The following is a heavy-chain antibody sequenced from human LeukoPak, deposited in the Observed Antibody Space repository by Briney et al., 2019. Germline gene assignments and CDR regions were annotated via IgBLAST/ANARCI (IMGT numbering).Heavy chain of an antibody. J-gene: IGHJ3*01. Sequence: SQTLSLTCAISGDSISSDSVAWNWVRQSPSRGLEWLGRTYYRSKWYNDYAISVKGRITINPDTSKNQFSLQLNSVTPEDTAVYYCARDLPRTDALDFWGQGTMVTVSS. V-gene: IGHV6-1*01. CDR1: GDSISSDSVA. CDR3: ARDLPRTDALDF. CDR2: TYYRSKWYN.